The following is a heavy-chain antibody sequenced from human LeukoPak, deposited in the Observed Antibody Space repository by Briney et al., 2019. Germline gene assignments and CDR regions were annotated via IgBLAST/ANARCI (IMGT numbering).Heavy chain of an antibody. V-gene: IGHV3-21*01. Sequence: GGSLRLSCAASGFTFSSYSMNWVRQAPGKGLEWVSSISSSDTYIYHADSVKGRFTISRDNAKNSLYLQMNSLRAEDTAVYYCAKVGVTPVYGMDVWGQGTTVTVSS. D-gene: IGHD4-17*01. CDR3: AKVGVTPVYGMDV. J-gene: IGHJ6*02. CDR1: GFTFSSYS. CDR2: ISSSDTYI.